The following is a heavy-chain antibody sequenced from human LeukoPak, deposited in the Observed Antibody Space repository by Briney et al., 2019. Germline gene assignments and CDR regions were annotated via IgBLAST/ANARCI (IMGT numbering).Heavy chain of an antibody. CDR3: AKDSRYCSSTSCYSYYYYYMDV. D-gene: IGHD2-2*02. J-gene: IGHJ6*03. Sequence: GGSLRLSCAASGFTFSSYGMHWVRQAPGKGLEWVAFIRYDGSNKYYADSVKGRFTISRDNSKSTLYLQMNSLRAEDTAVYYCAKDSRYCSSTSCYSYYYYYMDVWGKGTTVTISS. CDR1: GFTFSSYG. CDR2: IRYDGSNK. V-gene: IGHV3-30*02.